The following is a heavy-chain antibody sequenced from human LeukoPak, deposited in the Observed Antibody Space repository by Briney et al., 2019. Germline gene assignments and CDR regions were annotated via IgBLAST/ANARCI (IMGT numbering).Heavy chain of an antibody. CDR2: VSATGST. D-gene: IGHD6-19*01. V-gene: IGHV4-4*07. Sequence: PSETLSLTCTVSGGSVSDFFWRWIRQPAGEGLEYIGRVSATGSTSFNPSLQSRVTMSVDTSKSQFSLKLSSVAAADTAVYYCAQVTVGGHFDFWGQGILVTVSS. J-gene: IGHJ4*02. CDR3: AQVTVGGHFDF. CDR1: GGSVSDFF.